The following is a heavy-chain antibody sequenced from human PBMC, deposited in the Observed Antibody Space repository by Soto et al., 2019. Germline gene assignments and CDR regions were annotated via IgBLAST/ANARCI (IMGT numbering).Heavy chain of an antibody. CDR3: ARATPPPDFWSGYYPDY. D-gene: IGHD3-3*01. CDR1: GGSFSGYY. Sequence: SETLSLTCAVYGGSFSGYYWSWIRQPPGKGLEWIGEINHSGSTNYNPSLKSRVTISVDTSKNQFSLKLSSVTAADTAVYYCARATPPPDFWSGYYPDYWGQGTLVTVSS. J-gene: IGHJ4*02. V-gene: IGHV4-34*01. CDR2: INHSGST.